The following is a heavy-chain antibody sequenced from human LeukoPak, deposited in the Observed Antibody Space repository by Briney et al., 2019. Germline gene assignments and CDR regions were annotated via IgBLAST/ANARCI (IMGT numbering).Heavy chain of an antibody. J-gene: IGHJ4*02. CDR1: GFTFSGYS. CDR3: ARVRGSYHFDY. CDR2: ITSSSSAI. Sequence: GGSLRLSCAASGFTFSGYSMNWVRQAPGKGLERVSYITSSSSAIYYADSVKGRFTISRDNARNSLYLQMNSLRAEDTAVYYCARVRGSYHFDYWGQGTLVTVSS. D-gene: IGHD1-26*01. V-gene: IGHV3-48*01.